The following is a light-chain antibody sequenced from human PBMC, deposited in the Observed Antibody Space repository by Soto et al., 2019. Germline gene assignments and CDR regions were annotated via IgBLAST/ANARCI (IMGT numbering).Light chain of an antibody. J-gene: IGLJ3*02. CDR3: CSDAGSYSWV. CDR1: SSDVGAYNY. Sequence: QSALTQPRSVSGSPGQSVTLSCTGTSSDVGAYNYVSWYQHHPGKAPQVMIYDVSERPSGVPDRFSDSKSDNKASLTISGLQAEDEDDYCCCSDAGSYSWVFGGGTKLTVL. CDR2: DVS. V-gene: IGLV2-11*01.